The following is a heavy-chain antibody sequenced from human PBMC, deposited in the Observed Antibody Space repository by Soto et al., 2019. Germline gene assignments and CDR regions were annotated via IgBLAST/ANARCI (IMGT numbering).Heavy chain of an antibody. CDR1: GGSLTSNSYY. D-gene: IGHD4-17*01. J-gene: IGHJ4*02. CDR3: ARRSTVTYDY. CDR2: FYYSQST. V-gene: IGHV4-39*01. Sequence: ETLSLTCTVSGGSLTSNSYYWGWIRQPPGKGLEWIGSFYYSQSTYFNPSPKSRVTISVETSTNQYSLKLSAVTAADTAVYYCARRSTVTYDYWGQGILVTVS.